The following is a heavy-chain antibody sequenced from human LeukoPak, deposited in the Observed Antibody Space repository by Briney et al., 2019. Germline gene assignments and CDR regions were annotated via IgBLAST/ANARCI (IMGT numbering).Heavy chain of an antibody. CDR3: EMTTGRYDSSGYLGAFDI. V-gene: IGHV4-39*01. Sequence: SETLSLTCTVSGGSISSSSYYWGWIRQPPGKGLEWIGSIYYSGSTYYNPSLKSRVTISVDTSKSQFSLKLSSVTAADTAVYYCEMTTGRYDSSGYLGAFDIWGQGTMVTVSS. CDR2: IYYSGST. CDR1: GGSISSSSYY. J-gene: IGHJ3*02. D-gene: IGHD3-22*01.